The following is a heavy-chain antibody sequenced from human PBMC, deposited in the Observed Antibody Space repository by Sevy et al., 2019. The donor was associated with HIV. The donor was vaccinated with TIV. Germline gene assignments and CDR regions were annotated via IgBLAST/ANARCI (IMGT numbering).Heavy chain of an antibody. CDR2: ISNSGTSM. D-gene: IGHD4-17*01. CDR1: GFTFSSYE. Sequence: GGSLRLSCVASGFTFSSYEMNWVRQAPGKGLEWVSYISNSGTSMYYSDSVKGSFTISRDNARNSLYLQMNSLRAEDTAVYYCARDLPPSATTVAHFDCWGQGTLVTVSS. CDR3: ARDLPPSATTVAHFDC. J-gene: IGHJ4*02. V-gene: IGHV3-48*03.